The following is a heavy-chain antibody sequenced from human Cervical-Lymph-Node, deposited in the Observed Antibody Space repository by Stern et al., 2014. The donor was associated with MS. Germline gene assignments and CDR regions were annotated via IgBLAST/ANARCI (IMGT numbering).Heavy chain of an antibody. CDR2: IYWDDDK. CDR3: ARRTTLTPVDY. J-gene: IGHJ4*02. CDR1: GFSLSTSGVG. V-gene: IGHV2-5*02. D-gene: IGHD4-17*01. Sequence: QVTLKESGPTLVKPTQTLTLTCTFSGFSLSTSGVGVGWIRQPPGKALEWLALIYWDDDKLYNPSLKNRLTITKDTSKNQVVLTMTNMDPVDTATYYCARRTTLTPVDYWGQGTLVTVSS.